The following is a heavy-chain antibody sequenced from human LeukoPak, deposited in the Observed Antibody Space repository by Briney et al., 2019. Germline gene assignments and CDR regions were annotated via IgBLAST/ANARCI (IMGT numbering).Heavy chain of an antibody. CDR1: GYTFTGYY. CDR3: ARLTLDFCFDY. D-gene: IGHD3-3*01. J-gene: IGHJ4*02. Sequence: GASVKVSFKASGYTFTGYYMHWVRQAPGRGLEWMGWINPNSGGTNYAQKFQGRVTMTRDTSISTAYMELSRLRSDDTAVYYCARLTLDFCFDYWGQGTLVTVSS. V-gene: IGHV1-2*02. CDR2: INPNSGGT.